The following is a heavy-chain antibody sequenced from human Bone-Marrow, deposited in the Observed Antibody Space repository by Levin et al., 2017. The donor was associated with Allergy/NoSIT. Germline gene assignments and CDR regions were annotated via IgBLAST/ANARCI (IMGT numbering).Heavy chain of an antibody. V-gene: IGHV3-30-3*01. CDR1: GFTFSSYA. CDR2: ISYDGSNK. D-gene: IGHD3-22*01. J-gene: IGHJ3*02. CDR3: ASPPGVVVIKGHDAFDI. Sequence: GGSLRLSCAASGFTFSSYAMHWVRQAPGKGLEWVAVISYDGSNKYYADSVKGRFTISRDNSKNTLYLQMNSLRAEDTAVYYCASPPGVVVIKGHDAFDIWGQGTMVTVSS.